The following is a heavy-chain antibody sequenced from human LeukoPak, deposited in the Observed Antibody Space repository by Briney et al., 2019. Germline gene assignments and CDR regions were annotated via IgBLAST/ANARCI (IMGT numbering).Heavy chain of an antibody. CDR3: AKDSGGYDILTGYYNGNAFDI. V-gene: IGHV3-23*01. D-gene: IGHD3-9*01. J-gene: IGHJ3*02. CDR1: GFTFSSNA. Sequence: PGGSLRLSCAASGFTFSSNAMSWVRQAPGKGLEWVPAISGSGGSTYYADSVKGRFTISRDNSKNTLYLQMNSLRAEDTAVYYCAKDSGGYDILTGYYNGNAFDIWGQGTMVTVSS. CDR2: ISGSGGST.